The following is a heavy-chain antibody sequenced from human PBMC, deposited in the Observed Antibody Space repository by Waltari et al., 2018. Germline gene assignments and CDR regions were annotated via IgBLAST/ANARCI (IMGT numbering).Heavy chain of an antibody. V-gene: IGHV1-18*01. D-gene: IGHD3-22*01. CDR1: GYTFTSYG. CDR3: ARGPMIVVVPHFDY. J-gene: IGHJ4*02. CDR2: ISAYNGNT. Sequence: QVQLVQSGDEVKKPGASVKVSFTASGYTFTSYGIRWVRQAPGQGLEWMGWISAYNGNTNYAQKLQGRVTMTTDTSTSTAYMELRSLRSDDTAVYYCARGPMIVVVPHFDYWGQGTLVTVSS.